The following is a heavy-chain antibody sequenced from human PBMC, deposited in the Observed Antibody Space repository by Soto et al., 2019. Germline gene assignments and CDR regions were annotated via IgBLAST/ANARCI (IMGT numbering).Heavy chain of an antibody. CDR2: IWYDGSNK. V-gene: IGHV3-33*01. CDR3: ARESPAAGDAFDI. Sequence: QVQLVKSGGGVVQPGRSLRLSCAASGFTFSSYGMHWVRQAPGKGLEWVAVIWYDGSNKYYADSVKGRFTISRDNSKNTLYLQMNSLRAEDTAVYYCARESPAAGDAFDIWGQGTMVTVSS. D-gene: IGHD6-13*01. CDR1: GFTFSSYG. J-gene: IGHJ3*02.